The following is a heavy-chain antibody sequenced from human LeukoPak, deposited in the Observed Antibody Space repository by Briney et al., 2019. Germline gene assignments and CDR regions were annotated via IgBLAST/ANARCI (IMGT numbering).Heavy chain of an antibody. CDR2: IRDDGSNK. V-gene: IGHV3-30*02. CDR1: GFTFTNYG. J-gene: IGHJ4*02. CDR3: AKDGPQSSSGWYVDY. D-gene: IGHD6-19*01. Sequence: PGGSLRLSCVASGFTFTNYGMHWVRQAPGKGLEWVAFIRDDGSNKYHAGSVEGRFTISRDNFKNTLYLQMNSLRAEDTAVYYCAKDGPQSSSGWYVDYWGQGTLVTVSS.